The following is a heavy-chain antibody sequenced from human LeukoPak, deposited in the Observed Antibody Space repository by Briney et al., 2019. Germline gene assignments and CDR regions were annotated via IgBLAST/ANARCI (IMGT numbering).Heavy chain of an antibody. J-gene: IGHJ5*02. V-gene: IGHV1-2*06. Sequence: ASVKVSCKASGYTFTSYYIHWVRQAPGQGLEWMGRIIPNSGGTKYAQKFQGRVTMTRDTSISTANMELSRLRSDDTAVYYCVRERTISANWFDPWGQGTLVTVSS. CDR2: IIPNSGGT. CDR3: VRERTISANWFDP. D-gene: IGHD3-3*01. CDR1: GYTFTSYY.